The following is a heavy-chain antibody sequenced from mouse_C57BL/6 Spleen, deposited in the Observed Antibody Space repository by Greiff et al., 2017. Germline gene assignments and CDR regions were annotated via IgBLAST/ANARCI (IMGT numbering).Heavy chain of an antibody. J-gene: IGHJ2*01. CDR2: IDPANGNT. D-gene: IGHD3-2*02. V-gene: IGHV14-3*01. CDR1: GFNIKNTY. Sequence: EVKVVESVAELVRPGASVKLSCTASGFNIKNTYMHWVKQRPEQGLEWIGMIDPANGNTKYAPKFPGKATIAADPSSNTAYLQLSSLTSEDTAIYYCARGWTAHATPYFDYWGQGTTLTVSS. CDR3: ARGWTAHATPYFDY.